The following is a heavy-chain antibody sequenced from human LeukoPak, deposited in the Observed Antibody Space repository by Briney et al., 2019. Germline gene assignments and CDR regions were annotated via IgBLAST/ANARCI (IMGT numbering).Heavy chain of an antibody. CDR1: GFTFSTYA. V-gene: IGHV3-7*01. J-gene: IGHJ4*02. CDR3: ARDPVEMATTFDY. CDR2: IKQDGSEK. Sequence: GGSLRLSCSVSGFTFSTYAMNWVRQAPGKGLEWVANIKQDGSEKYYVDSVKGRFTISRDNAKNSLYLQMNSLRAEDTAVYYCARDPVEMATTFDYWGQGTLVTVSS. D-gene: IGHD5-24*01.